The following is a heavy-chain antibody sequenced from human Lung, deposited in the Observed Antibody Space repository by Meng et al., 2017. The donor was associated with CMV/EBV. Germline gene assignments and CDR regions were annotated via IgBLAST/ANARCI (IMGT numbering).Heavy chain of an antibody. V-gene: IGHV1-2*02. J-gene: IGHJ4*02. D-gene: IGHD2-15*01. Sequence: ASVXVSCKASGYTFTDYYLHWVRQAPGQGLEWMAWINVYSGGPNSAQKFQGRVALTRDTSIRTAYMELSSLRSDDTAEYYCARVYGGGSCSFDYWGQGMLVTVSS. CDR3: ARVYGGGSCSFDY. CDR2: INVYSGGP. CDR1: GYTFTDYY.